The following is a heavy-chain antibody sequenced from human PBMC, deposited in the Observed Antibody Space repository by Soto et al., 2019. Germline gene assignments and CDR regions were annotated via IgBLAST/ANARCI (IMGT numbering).Heavy chain of an antibody. Sequence: GGSLRLSCAASGFTFSSYTMNWVRQAPGKGLEWVSSISSSSSYIYYTDSVKGRFTISRDNAKNSLYLQMNSLRAEDTAVYYCASLSRFALDYRGQGTLVTVSS. CDR2: ISSSSSYI. J-gene: IGHJ4*01. CDR3: ASLSRFALDY. V-gene: IGHV3-21*01. D-gene: IGHD3-10*01. CDR1: GFTFSSYT.